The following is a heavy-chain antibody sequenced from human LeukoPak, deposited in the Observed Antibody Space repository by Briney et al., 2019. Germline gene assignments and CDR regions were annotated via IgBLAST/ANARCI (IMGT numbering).Heavy chain of an antibody. V-gene: IGHV3-48*03. CDR1: GFTFSSYE. J-gene: IGHJ4*02. D-gene: IGHD1-7*01. CDR3: AKRLTGTFDY. Sequence: PGGSLRLSCAASGFTFSSYEMNWVRQAPGKGLEWVSYISSSGSTIYYADSVKGRFTISRDNSKNTLYLQMNSLRAEDTAVYYCAKRLTGTFDYWGQGTLVTVSS. CDR2: ISSSGSTI.